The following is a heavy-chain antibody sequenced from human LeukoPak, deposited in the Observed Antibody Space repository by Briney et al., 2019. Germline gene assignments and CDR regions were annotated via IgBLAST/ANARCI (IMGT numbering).Heavy chain of an antibody. CDR3: AREPYYYGMDV. Sequence: GGSLRLSCAASGFTFSSYEVNWVRQAPGKGLEWVSYISSSGSTIYYADSVKGRFTISRDNAKNSLYLQMNSLRAEDTAVYYCAREPYYYGMDVWGQGTTVTVSS. V-gene: IGHV3-48*03. J-gene: IGHJ6*02. CDR1: GFTFSSYE. CDR2: ISSSGSTI.